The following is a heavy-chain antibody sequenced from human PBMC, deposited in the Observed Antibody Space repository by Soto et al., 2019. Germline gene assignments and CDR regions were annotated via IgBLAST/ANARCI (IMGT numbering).Heavy chain of an antibody. CDR2: IIPILGIA. Sequence: QVQLVQSGAEVKKPGSSVKVSCKASGGTFSSYTISWVRQAPGQGLEWMGRIIPILGIANYAQKFQGRVTXXAXKXXSTAYMELSSLRSEDTAVYYCARKWEPPNYYGMDVWGQGTTVTVSS. CDR1: GGTFSSYT. D-gene: IGHD1-26*01. CDR3: ARKWEPPNYYGMDV. V-gene: IGHV1-69*02. J-gene: IGHJ6*02.